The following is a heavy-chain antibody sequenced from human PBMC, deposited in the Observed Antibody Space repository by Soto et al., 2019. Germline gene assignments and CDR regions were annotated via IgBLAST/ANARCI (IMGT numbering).Heavy chain of an antibody. Sequence: GASVKVSCTASGGTFSSYAISWVRQAPGQGLEWMGGIIPIFGTANYAQKFQGRVTITADESTSTAYMGRGSLRSEDTAVYYCATEYSASPRPRLFDYWGQGTGVSVSS. CDR1: GGTFSSYA. CDR3: ATEYSASPRPRLFDY. V-gene: IGHV1-69*13. D-gene: IGHD6-6*01. J-gene: IGHJ4*02. CDR2: IIPIFGTA.